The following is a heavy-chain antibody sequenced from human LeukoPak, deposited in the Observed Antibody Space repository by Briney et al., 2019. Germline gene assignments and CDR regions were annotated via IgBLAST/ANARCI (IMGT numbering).Heavy chain of an antibody. D-gene: IGHD3-16*01. Sequence: SVKVSCKTSGGTFSSSAITWVRQAPGQGLEWMGRIIPVLNITTYAQKFQGSVTITADTSTSTVYMELSSLRSEDTAIYYCAICPRQGEVWGYYYYGMDVWGQGTTVTVSS. V-gene: IGHV1-69*04. J-gene: IGHJ6*02. CDR3: AICPRQGEVWGYYYYGMDV. CDR2: IIPVLNIT. CDR1: GGTFSSSA.